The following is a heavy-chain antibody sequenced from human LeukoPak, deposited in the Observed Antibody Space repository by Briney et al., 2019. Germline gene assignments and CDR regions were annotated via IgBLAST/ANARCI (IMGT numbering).Heavy chain of an antibody. D-gene: IGHD3-10*01. Sequence: EASVKVSCKASGGTFSSYAISWVRQAPGQGLEWMGGIIPIFGTANYAQKFQGRVTITADKSTSTAYMELSSLRSEDTAVYYCAREMEDKSFSFGELRKNYYYYMDVWGKGTTVTVSS. CDR2: IIPIFGTA. V-gene: IGHV1-69*06. CDR3: AREMEDKSFSFGELRKNYYYYMDV. J-gene: IGHJ6*03. CDR1: GGTFSSYA.